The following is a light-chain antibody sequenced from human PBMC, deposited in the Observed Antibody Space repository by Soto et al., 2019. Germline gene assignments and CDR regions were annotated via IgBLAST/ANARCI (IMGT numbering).Light chain of an antibody. V-gene: IGKV3-20*01. CDR3: QNYNSDPKT. CDR1: QSISSNF. J-gene: IGKJ1*01. CDR2: ATS. Sequence: EIVLTQSPGTLSLSPGQRATLSCRASQSISSNFLAWYQQKPGQAPRLLIYATSSRATGIPGRFSSSGSGTDFTLTISSLQPEDVATYYCQNYNSDPKTFGQGTKVEIK.